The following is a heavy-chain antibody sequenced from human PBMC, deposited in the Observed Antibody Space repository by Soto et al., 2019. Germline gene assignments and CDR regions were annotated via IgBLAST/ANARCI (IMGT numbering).Heavy chain of an antibody. D-gene: IGHD2-8*01. CDR1: GYSFTTSH. CDR2: INPKSGGT. CDR3: ARGDSTDCSNGVCSFFYNHDMDV. V-gene: IGHV1-2*04. Sequence: GASVKVSCKASGYSFTTSHIHWVRQAPGQGLEWLGRINPKSGGTSTAQKFQGWVTMTTDTSISTASMELTRLTSDDTAIYYCARGDSTDCSNGVCSFFYNHDMDVWGQGTTVTVSS. J-gene: IGHJ6*02.